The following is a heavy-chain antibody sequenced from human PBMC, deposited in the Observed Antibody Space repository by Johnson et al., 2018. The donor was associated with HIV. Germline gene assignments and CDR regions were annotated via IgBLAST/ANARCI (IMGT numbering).Heavy chain of an antibody. CDR1: GFTFSSYG. V-gene: IGHV3-33*03. D-gene: IGHD3-9*01. CDR2: IWYDGSNK. Sequence: QVLLVESGGGVVQPGRSLRLSCAASGFTFSSYGMHWVRQAPGKGLEWVAVIWYDGSNKYYVDSVKGRFTISRDNAKNSLYLQMNSLRAEDTAAYYCAKADDILTGYYKGFDAFDVWGQGTMVSVS. J-gene: IGHJ3*01. CDR3: AKADDILTGYYKGFDAFDV.